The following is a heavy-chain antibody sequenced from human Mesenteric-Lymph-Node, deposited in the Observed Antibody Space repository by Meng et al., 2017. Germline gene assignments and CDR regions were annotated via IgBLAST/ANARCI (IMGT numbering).Heavy chain of an antibody. D-gene: IGHD6-19*01. Sequence: QVQVQDAGPGLVKPSQTLSLTCTVSGGSVSSGGYYWTWIRQHPGKGLEWFGHIYYSGSTFYNPSLKRRVIISIDTSKNQFSLNLRSVTAADTAVYYCARVSSGWDYFDYWGQGTLVTVSS. CDR2: IYYSGST. J-gene: IGHJ4*02. CDR1: GGSVSSGGYY. V-gene: IGHV4-31*03. CDR3: ARVSSGWDYFDY.